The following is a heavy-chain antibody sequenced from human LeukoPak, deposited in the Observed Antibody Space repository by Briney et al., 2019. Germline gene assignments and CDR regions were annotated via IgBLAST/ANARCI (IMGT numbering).Heavy chain of an antibody. D-gene: IGHD2-8*02. CDR2: IKQDGSEK. CDR3: ARDLVNYYYGMDV. V-gene: IGHV3-7*01. Sequence: GGSLEPSVPPPGLPLVAYGRGWFAQPPGKGRSWWANIKQDGSEKYYVDSVKGRFTISRDNAKNSLYLQMNSLRAEDTAVYYCARDLVNYYYGMDVWGQGTTVTVSS. J-gene: IGHJ6*02. CDR1: GLPLVAYG.